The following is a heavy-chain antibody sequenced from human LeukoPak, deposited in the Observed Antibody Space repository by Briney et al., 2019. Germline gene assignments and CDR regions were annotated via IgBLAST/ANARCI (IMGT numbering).Heavy chain of an antibody. D-gene: IGHD3-9*01. CDR2: ISSSGSTI. J-gene: IGHJ1*01. V-gene: IGHV3-48*03. Sequence: PGGSLRLSCAASGFTFSSYEMNWVRQAPGKGLEWVSYISSSGSTIYYADSVKGRFTISRDNSKNTLYLQMNSLRAEDTAVYYCAREGFAAYDILTGYDYFQHWGQGTLVTVSS. CDR3: AREGFAAYDILTGYDYFQH. CDR1: GFTFSSYE.